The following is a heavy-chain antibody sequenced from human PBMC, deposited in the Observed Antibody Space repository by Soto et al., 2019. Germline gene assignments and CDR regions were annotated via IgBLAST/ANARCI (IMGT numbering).Heavy chain of an antibody. J-gene: IGHJ4*02. V-gene: IGHV4-34*01. CDR2: IDHSGST. CDR1: GGSFSDYY. D-gene: IGHD3-10*01. Sequence: SETLSLTCAVYGGSFSDYYWSWIRQPPGKGLEWIGEIDHSGSTNYNPSLKSRVTISVDTSKNQFSLKLASVTAADTAVYYCASSGSDYWGQGTLVTVPQ. CDR3: ASSGSDY.